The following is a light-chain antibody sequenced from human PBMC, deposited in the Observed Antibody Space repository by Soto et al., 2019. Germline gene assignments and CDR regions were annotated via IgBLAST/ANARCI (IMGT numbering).Light chain of an antibody. CDR3: CSYAGSSLPYVV. V-gene: IGLV2-23*01. CDR1: SSDVGSYNL. J-gene: IGLJ2*01. CDR2: EGS. Sequence: QSVLTQPASVSGSPGQSITISCTGTSSDVGSYNLVSWYQQHPGKAPKLMIYEGSKRPSGVSNRFSGSKSGNTASLTISGLQAEDEADYYCCSYAGSSLPYVVFGGGTQLTVL.